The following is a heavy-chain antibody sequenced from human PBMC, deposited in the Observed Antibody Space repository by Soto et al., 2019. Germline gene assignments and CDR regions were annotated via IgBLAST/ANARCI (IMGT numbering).Heavy chain of an antibody. CDR3: AKLEGYSSSRTSTDY. Sequence: PGGSLRLSCAASGFTFSSYAMGWVRQAPGKGLEWVSAISGSGGSTYYADSVKVRFTISRDNSKNTLYLQMNSLRAEDTAVYYCAKLEGYSSSRTSTDYWGQGTLVTVSS. D-gene: IGHD6-13*01. CDR2: ISGSGGST. CDR1: GFTFSSYA. J-gene: IGHJ4*02. V-gene: IGHV3-23*01.